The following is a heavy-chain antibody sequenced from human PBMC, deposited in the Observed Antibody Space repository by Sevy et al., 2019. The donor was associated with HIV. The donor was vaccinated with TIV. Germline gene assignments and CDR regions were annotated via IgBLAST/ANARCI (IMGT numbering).Heavy chain of an antibody. CDR2: IWYDGSNK. J-gene: IGHJ4*02. CDR1: GFTFSSYG. D-gene: IGHD3-22*01. V-gene: IGHV3-33*01. Sequence: GGSLRLSCAASGFTFSSYGMHWVRQAPGKGLEWVAVIWYDGSNKYYADSVKGRFTISRDNSKNTLYLQMNSLRAEDTAVYYCARDLYPTPDYYDSSVALDYWGQGTLVTVSS. CDR3: ARDLYPTPDYYDSSVALDY.